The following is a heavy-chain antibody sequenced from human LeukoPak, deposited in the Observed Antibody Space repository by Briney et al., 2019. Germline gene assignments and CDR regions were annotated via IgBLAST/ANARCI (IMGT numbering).Heavy chain of an antibody. CDR3: AKDYYGSGSYYRFHAEYFQH. V-gene: IGHV3-23*01. D-gene: IGHD3-10*01. J-gene: IGHJ1*01. Sequence: PGGSLRLSCAASGFTFSSYAMSWVRQAPGKGLEWVSAISGSGGSTYYADSVKGRFTISRDNSKNTLYLQMNSLRAEDTAVYYCAKDYYGSGSYYRFHAEYFQHWGQGTLVTVSS. CDR2: ISGSGGST. CDR1: GFTFSSYA.